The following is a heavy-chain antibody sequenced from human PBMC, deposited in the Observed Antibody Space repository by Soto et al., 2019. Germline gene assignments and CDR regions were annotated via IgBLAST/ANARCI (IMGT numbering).Heavy chain of an antibody. CDR2: IYHSGST. D-gene: IGHD2-2*01. Sequence: SETLSLTCAVSGGSISSGGYSWSWIRQPPGKGLEWIGYIYHSGSTYYNPSLKSRVTISVDRSKNQFSLKLSSVTAADTAVYYCARAALPATAPFDYWGQGTLVTVSS. CDR1: GGSISSGGYS. V-gene: IGHV4-30-2*01. CDR3: ARAALPATAPFDY. J-gene: IGHJ4*02.